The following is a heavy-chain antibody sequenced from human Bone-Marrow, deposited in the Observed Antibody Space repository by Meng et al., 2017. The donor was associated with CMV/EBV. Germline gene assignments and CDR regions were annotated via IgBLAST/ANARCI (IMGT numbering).Heavy chain of an antibody. V-gene: IGHV3-66*01. D-gene: IGHD3-16*01. Sequence: GESLKISCAASGFTVSSNYMSWVRQAPGKGLEWVSVIYSGGSTYYADSVKGRFTISRDNAKNSLYLQMNSLRAEDTAVYYCARVGLRYYFDYWGQGTLVTVSS. J-gene: IGHJ4*02. CDR3: ARVGLRYYFDY. CDR2: IYSGGST. CDR1: GFTVSSNY.